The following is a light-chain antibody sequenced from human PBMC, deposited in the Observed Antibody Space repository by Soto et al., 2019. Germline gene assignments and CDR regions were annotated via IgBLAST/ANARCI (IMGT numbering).Light chain of an antibody. CDR3: SSYTGSTTVV. CDR2: DVS. Sequence: QSALTQPASVSGSPGQSITISCTGTSSDVGGYNYVSWFQQHPDKAPKLMIYDVSNRPSGVSNRCSGSKSGNTASLTISGLQADDEADYYCSSYTGSTTVVFGGGTQLTVL. V-gene: IGLV2-14*01. J-gene: IGLJ2*01. CDR1: SSDVGGYNY.